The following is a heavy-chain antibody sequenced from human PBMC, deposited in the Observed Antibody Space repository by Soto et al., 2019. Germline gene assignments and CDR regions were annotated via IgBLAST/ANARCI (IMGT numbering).Heavy chain of an antibody. CDR2: INPNSGGT. D-gene: IGHD6-19*01. CDR3: ARGAVADVFYYYYYMVV. V-gene: IGHV1-2*04. CDR1: GYTFTGYY. Sequence: QVQLVQSGAEVKKPGASVKVSCKASGYTFTGYYMHWVRQAPGQGLEWMGWINPNSGGTNYAQKFQGWVTMTRDKSISTAYMELSRLRSDDTAVYYCARGAVADVFYYYYYMVVWGKGTTVTVSS. J-gene: IGHJ6*03.